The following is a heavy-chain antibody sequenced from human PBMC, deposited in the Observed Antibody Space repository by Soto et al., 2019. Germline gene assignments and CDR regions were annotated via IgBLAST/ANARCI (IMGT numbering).Heavy chain of an antibody. D-gene: IGHD2-2*01. CDR1: GGTFSSYT. CDR2: IIPILGIA. J-gene: IGHJ5*02. V-gene: IGHV1-69*02. CDR3: ARYCSSTSCYGGNWFDP. Sequence: GASVKVSCKASGGTFSSYTISWVRQAPGQGLEWMGRIIPILGIANYAQKFQGRVTITADKSTSTAYMELSSLRSEDTAVYYCARYCSSTSCYGGNWFDPWGQGTLFTVSS.